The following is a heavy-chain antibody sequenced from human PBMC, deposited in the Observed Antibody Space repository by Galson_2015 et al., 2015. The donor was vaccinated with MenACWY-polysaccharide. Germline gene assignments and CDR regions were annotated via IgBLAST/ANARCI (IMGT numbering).Heavy chain of an antibody. CDR3: ARVEKYSGSFYILY. CDR2: IFHSGTT. Sequence: SEPLSLTCAVSDYSIRSGYFWGWIRQPPGKGLEWIASIFHSGTTYYNPSLKSRVTISVDTSKNQFSLKLSSVTAADTAVYYCARVEKYSGSFYILYWGQVTLVTVSS. D-gene: IGHD1-26*01. J-gene: IGHJ4*02. V-gene: IGHV4-38-2*01. CDR1: DYSIRSGYF.